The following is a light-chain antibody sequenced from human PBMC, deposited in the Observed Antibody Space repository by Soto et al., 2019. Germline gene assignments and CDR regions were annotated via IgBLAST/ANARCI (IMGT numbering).Light chain of an antibody. CDR3: QHYGSSPPLFT. CDR1: QSVSSSN. Sequence: EIVLTQSPGTLCLSPGERATLSCRASQSVSSSNLAWYQQKPGQAPRLLIHGASSRATGIPDRFSASGSGTDFTLTISRLEPEDFAMYYCQHYGSSPPLFTFGPGTKVDIK. CDR2: GAS. V-gene: IGKV3-20*01. J-gene: IGKJ3*01.